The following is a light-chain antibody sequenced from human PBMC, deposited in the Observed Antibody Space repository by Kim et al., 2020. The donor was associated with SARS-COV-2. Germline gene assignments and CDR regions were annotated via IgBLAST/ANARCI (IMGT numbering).Light chain of an antibody. CDR3: QQYNEWPPWT. CDR2: SAS. J-gene: IGKJ1*01. Sequence: VSPGERATLSCRASQSVRNNLAWYQQRPGQAPRLLIHSASTRATGIPVRFTGSGSGTEFTLTISNLQSEDFAIYYCQQYNEWPPWTFGQGTKVE. CDR1: QSVRNN. V-gene: IGKV3-15*01.